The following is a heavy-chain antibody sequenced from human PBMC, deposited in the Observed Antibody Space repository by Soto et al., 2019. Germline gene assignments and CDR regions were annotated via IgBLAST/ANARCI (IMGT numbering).Heavy chain of an antibody. Sequence: QVQLVQSGAEVKKPGSSVKVSCKASGGTLSNYAISWVRQAPGQGLEWMGGIIPILGSANYAQTFQDRVTITADESTSTTYMELSSLRSEDAAVYYCASRDIVGAFDIWGQGTMVTVSS. J-gene: IGHJ3*02. CDR3: ASRDIVGAFDI. V-gene: IGHV1-69*01. D-gene: IGHD5-12*01. CDR1: GGTLSNYA. CDR2: IIPILGSA.